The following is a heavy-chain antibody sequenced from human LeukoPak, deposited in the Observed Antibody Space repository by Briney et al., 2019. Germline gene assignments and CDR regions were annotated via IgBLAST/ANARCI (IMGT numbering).Heavy chain of an antibody. CDR2: ISGSGGST. D-gene: IGHD3-22*01. Sequence: PSETLSLTCAVYGGSFSGYYWSWIRQPPGKGLEWVSAISGSGGSTYYADSVKGRFTISRDNSKNTLYLQMNSLRAEDTAVYYCAKGLDSSGYYWDYWGQGTLVTVSS. V-gene: IGHV3-23*01. CDR3: AKGLDSSGYYWDY. J-gene: IGHJ4*02. CDR1: GGSFSGYY.